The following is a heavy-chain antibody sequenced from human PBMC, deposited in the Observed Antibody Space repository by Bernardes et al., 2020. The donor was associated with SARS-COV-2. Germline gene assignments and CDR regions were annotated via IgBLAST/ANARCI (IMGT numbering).Heavy chain of an antibody. J-gene: IGHJ2*01. V-gene: IGHV3-48*03. CDR1: GFTFSYFE. D-gene: IGHD3-22*01. Sequence: GGSLRLSCAASGFTFSYFEMNWVRQAPGKGLEWVSYISSSGTTIFYADSVKGRFTISRDNAKNSLYLQMNSLRADDTTLYYCARGRGYRDSSGFWWYFDLGGGGTIVTVST. CDR2: ISSSGTTI. CDR3: ARGRGYRDSSGFWWYFDL.